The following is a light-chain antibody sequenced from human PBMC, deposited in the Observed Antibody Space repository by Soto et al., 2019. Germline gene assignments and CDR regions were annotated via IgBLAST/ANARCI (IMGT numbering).Light chain of an antibody. CDR2: GPS. CDR3: QQYGTSII. Sequence: EIVLTQSPGTLSLSPGERATLSCRASQSVTSSYLAWYQQKPGQAPRLLIYGPSTRATGISDRFSGSGSGTDFTLTISRLEPEDFAVYYCQQYGTSIIFGQGTRLEIK. J-gene: IGKJ5*01. V-gene: IGKV3-20*01. CDR1: QSVTSSY.